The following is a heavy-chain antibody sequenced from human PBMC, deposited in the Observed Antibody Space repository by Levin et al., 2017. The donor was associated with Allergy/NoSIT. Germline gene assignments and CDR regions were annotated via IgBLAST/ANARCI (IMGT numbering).Heavy chain of an antibody. J-gene: IGHJ4*02. CDR2: IYLSGST. D-gene: IGHD5-18*01. CDR3: ARVAGYSYGYYFDY. Sequence: SETLSLTCAVSGGSISSGGYSWSWXXXXPGTGLEWIGNIYLSGSTNDNPSLKSRVTMSVDRSKNQFSLKLSYVTAADTAVYYCARVAGYSYGYYFDYWGPGTLVTVSS. CDR1: GGSISSGGYS. V-gene: IGHV4-30-2*01.